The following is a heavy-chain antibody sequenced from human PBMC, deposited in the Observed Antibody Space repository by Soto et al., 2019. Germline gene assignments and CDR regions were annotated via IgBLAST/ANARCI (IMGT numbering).Heavy chain of an antibody. V-gene: IGHV1-8*01. J-gene: IGHJ6*02. Sequence: CKASGNTFTSYDINWVRQATGQGLDWMGWMNPNSGNTGYAQKFQGRVTMNRNTSISTAYMELNSLRSEDTAVYYCAILIIFWYYYYYYDVMSFRGQRTTVTGSS. D-gene: IGHD3-10*01. CDR3: AILIIFWYYYYYYDVMSF. CDR2: MNPNSGNT. CDR1: GNTFTSYD.